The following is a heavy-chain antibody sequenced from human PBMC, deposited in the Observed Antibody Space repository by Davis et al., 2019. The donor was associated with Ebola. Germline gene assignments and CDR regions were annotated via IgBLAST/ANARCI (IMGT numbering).Heavy chain of an antibody. CDR1: GDSVSISSGG. D-gene: IGHD3-3*01. V-gene: IGHV6-1*01. Sequence: PSETLSLTCAVSGDSVSISSGGYNWIRQSPSRGLEWLGRTYYTSKWYNHYAASVKSRTTINPDTSKNQFSLQLNSVTPEDTAAYYCTRGWGRSGFDIWGHGTMVTVSS. CDR2: TYYTSKWYN. J-gene: IGHJ3*02. CDR3: TRGWGRSGFDI.